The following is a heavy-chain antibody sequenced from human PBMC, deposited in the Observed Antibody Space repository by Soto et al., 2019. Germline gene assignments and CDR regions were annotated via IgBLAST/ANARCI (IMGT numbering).Heavy chain of an antibody. CDR1: GFTFSSYA. CDR2: ISGSGGST. CDR3: AKELQWLVRVFDY. Sequence: EVQLLESGGGLVQPGGSLRLSCAASGFTFSSYAMSWVRQAPGKGLEWVSAISGSGGSTYYADSVKGRFTISRDNSKNTLYLQRNSLRAEDTAVYYCAKELQWLVRVFDYWGQRTLVTVSS. V-gene: IGHV3-23*01. D-gene: IGHD6-19*01. J-gene: IGHJ4*02.